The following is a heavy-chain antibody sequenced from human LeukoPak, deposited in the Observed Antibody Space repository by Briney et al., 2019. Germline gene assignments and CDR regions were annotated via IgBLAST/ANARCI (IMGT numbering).Heavy chain of an antibody. V-gene: IGHV4-59*11. CDR1: GGSISSHY. CDR2: IYYSGTT. D-gene: IGHD3-22*01. Sequence: WETLSLTCTVSGGSISSHYWSWFRQTPGERPEWIAFIYYSGTTNYNPSLKGRVTISIDSSKNQFSLKLSSVTAADTAIYYCARGTGFYDSSGHYYWGYFDSWGQGALVPVSS. CDR3: ARGTGFYDSSGHYYWGYFDS. J-gene: IGHJ4*02.